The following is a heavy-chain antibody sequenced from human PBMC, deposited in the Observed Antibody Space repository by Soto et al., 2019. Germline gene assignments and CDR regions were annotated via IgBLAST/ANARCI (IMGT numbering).Heavy chain of an antibody. J-gene: IGHJ6*02. Sequence: ESGGGVVQPGRSLRLSCAASGFTFSSFGMHWVRQAPGTGLEWVSLIWYDGSKKSYGDSVKGRFTISRDNSRNTVYLQMNSLRAYDTAVYYCARDASYYSLWSGYYPSRNGMDVWGQGTTVTVSS. CDR1: GFTFSSFG. D-gene: IGHD3-3*01. V-gene: IGHV3-33*01. CDR3: ARDASYYSLWSGYYPSRNGMDV. CDR2: IWYDGSKK.